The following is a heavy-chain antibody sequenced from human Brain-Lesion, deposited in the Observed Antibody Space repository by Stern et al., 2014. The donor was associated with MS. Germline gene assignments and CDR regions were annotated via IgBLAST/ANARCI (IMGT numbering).Heavy chain of an antibody. CDR3: ARDDTSSSWYNY. J-gene: IGHJ4*02. Sequence: DVQLVQSGGGLVQPGGSLRLSCAASGFTFNNYWMTWVRQAPGKGLEWVANIKQDGSEKFYVNSVKGRFTISRDNAKNSLYLQMNALKAEDTAVYYCARDDTSSSWYNYWGQGTLVTVSS. D-gene: IGHD6-13*01. CDR1: GFTFNNYW. CDR2: IKQDGSEK. V-gene: IGHV3-7*01.